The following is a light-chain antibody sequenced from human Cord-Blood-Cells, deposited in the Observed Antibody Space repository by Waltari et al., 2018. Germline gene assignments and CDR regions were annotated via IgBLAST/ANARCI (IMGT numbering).Light chain of an antibody. CDR2: KAS. CDR3: QQYNSYSHT. CDR1: QSISSW. V-gene: IGKV1-5*03. Sequence: DIQMTQSPSTLSASVGDRVTITCRASQSISSWLAWYQQKPGKAPKLLIYKASSLESGVPSRFSGSWSGTEFTLTISSLQPDDFATYYCQQYNSYSHTFGQGTKLEIK. J-gene: IGKJ2*01.